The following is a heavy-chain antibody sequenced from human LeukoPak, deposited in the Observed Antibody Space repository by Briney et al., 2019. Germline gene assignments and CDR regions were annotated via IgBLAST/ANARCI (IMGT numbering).Heavy chain of an antibody. CDR1: GFTFSSYD. CDR2: ISSSGSTI. J-gene: IGHJ4*02. V-gene: IGHV3-23*01. Sequence: GGSLRLSCAASGFTFSSYDMHWVRQAPGKGLEWVSYISSSGSTIYYADSVKGRFTISRDNSKNTLYLQMNSLRAEDTAVYYCAKDFSGYSYGYAIFDHWGQGTLVTVSS. CDR3: AKDFSGYSYGYAIFDH. D-gene: IGHD5-18*01.